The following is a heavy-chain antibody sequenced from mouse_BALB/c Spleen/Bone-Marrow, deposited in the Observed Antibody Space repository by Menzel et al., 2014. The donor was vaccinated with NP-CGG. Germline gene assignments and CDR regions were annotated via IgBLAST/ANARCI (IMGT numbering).Heavy chain of an antibody. CDR1: WFTFRKYW. J-gene: IGHJ2*03. CDR3: ARVWYFDY. Sequence: DVHLVESGGGFREVGGSLKLSWASSWFTFRKYWLAWGRPNPEKRLGLVATINSNGGSTYYPDSVKGRFTISRDNAKNTLYLQMSSLKSEDTAMYYCARVWYFDYWGQGTSLTVSS. V-gene: IGHV5-6-3*01. CDR2: INSNGGST.